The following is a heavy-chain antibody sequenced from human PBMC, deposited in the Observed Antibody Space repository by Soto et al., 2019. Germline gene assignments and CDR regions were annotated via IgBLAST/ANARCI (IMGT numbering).Heavy chain of an antibody. V-gene: IGHV3-15*01. J-gene: IGHJ6*02. D-gene: IGHD2-2*01. CDR3: TTDSADIVVVPATFGMDV. Sequence: GGSLRLACAASGITFINAWITFCRQAPFKWLEWVGRIKSITDGGTTDYAAPVKGRFTISRDDSKDTLYLQMNNLRTEDTAVYHCTTDSADIVVVPATFGMDVWGQGTTVTVSS. CDR1: GITFINAW. CDR2: IKSITDGGTT.